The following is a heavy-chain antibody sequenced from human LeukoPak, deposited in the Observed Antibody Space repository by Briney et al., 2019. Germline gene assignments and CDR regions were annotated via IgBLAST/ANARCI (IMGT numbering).Heavy chain of an antibody. CDR3: ARGYGDGDNLRDY. D-gene: IGHD4-23*01. CDR1: GFTFSSYS. CDR2: ISSGSSYI. J-gene: IGHJ4*02. Sequence: PGGSLRLSCAASGFTFSSYSMNWVRQAPGKGLEWVSSISSGSSYIYYADSVKGRFTVSRDNAKNSLFLQMNSLRAEDTAVYYCARGYGDGDNLRDYWGQGTLVTVSS. V-gene: IGHV3-21*01.